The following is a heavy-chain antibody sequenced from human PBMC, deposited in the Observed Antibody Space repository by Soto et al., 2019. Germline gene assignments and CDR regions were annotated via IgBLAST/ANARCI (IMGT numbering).Heavy chain of an antibody. CDR1: AGTFSSYS. V-gene: IGHV1-69*19. Sequence: QVQMVQSGAEVKKPGTSVKVSCKAAAGTFSSYSITWVRQAPGQGLEWMGGIIPMFGTANYAQKFQDRVTITADQSTRTAYMELRSLRSDDTAVYYCARQQGLLPLFDFWGQGALVTVSS. CDR2: IIPMFGTA. CDR3: ARQQGLLPLFDF. D-gene: IGHD3-22*01. J-gene: IGHJ4*02.